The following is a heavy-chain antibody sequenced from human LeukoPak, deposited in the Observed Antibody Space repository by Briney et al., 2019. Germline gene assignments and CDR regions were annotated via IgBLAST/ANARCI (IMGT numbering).Heavy chain of an antibody. CDR2: IYYTGST. Sequence: SQTLSLTCTVSGGSFTSGGYYWSWIRQPPGKGLEWMGYIYYTGSTHYNPSLKSRISMSVDTSKRQFSLNLMSVTGADTAIYYCARDKVTVTGNWFDSWGQGTLVAVSS. V-gene: IGHV4-31*03. D-gene: IGHD4-17*01. J-gene: IGHJ5*01. CDR3: ARDKVTVTGNWFDS. CDR1: GGSFTSGGYY.